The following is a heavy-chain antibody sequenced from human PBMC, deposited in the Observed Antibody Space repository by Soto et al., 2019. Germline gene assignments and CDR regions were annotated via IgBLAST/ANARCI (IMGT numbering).Heavy chain of an antibody. V-gene: IGHV3-30*19. Sequence: QVQLVEPGGGVVQPGTSLRLSCAASGFRFKSFVMHWVRQAPGKGLEWVAFTSYDGNNKDYGDSVKGRFTVSRDNSQNTLHLQMDFLRPEDTALYYCARCGTTGGFDLWGQGTLVSVSS. CDR1: GFRFKSFV. J-gene: IGHJ4*02. CDR3: ARCGTTGGFDL. CDR2: TSYDGNNK. D-gene: IGHD1-1*01.